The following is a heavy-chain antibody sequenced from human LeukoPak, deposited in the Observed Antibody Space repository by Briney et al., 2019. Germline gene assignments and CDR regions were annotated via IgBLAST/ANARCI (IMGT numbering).Heavy chain of an antibody. D-gene: IGHD3-10*01. CDR3: ARFITMVRGVIQRDFDY. CDR2: IYWNDDK. Sequence: SGPTLVKPTQTLTLTCTFSGFSLSTSGVGVGWIRQPPGKALEWLALIYWNDDKRYSPSLKSGLTITKDTSKNQVVLTMTNMDPVDTATYYCARFITMVRGVIQRDFDYWGLGTLVTVSS. V-gene: IGHV2-5*01. J-gene: IGHJ4*02. CDR1: GFSLSTSGVG.